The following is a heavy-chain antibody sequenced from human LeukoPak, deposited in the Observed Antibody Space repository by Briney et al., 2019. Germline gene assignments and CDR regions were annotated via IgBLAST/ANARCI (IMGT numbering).Heavy chain of an antibody. D-gene: IGHD3-22*01. CDR3: AKARAGHGDSSGYYWLGEDY. Sequence: PGGSLRLSCAASGFTFSSYAMSWVCQAPGKGLEWVSAISGSGGSTYYADSVKGRFTISRDNSKNTLYLQMNSLRAEDTAVYYCAKARAGHGDSSGYYWLGEDYWGQGTLVTVSS. V-gene: IGHV3-23*01. CDR1: GFTFSSYA. CDR2: ISGSGGST. J-gene: IGHJ4*02.